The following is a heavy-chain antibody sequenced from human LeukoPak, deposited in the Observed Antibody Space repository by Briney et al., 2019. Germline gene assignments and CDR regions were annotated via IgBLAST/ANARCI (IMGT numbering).Heavy chain of an antibody. J-gene: IGHJ4*02. Sequence: QPGGSLRLSCAASGFTVSSNYMSWVRQAPGEGLEWVSVIYSGGSTYYADSVKGRFTISGDNSKNTLYLQMNSLRAEDTAVYYCAGDHYSYVDTAMVGYFDYWGQGTLVTVSS. D-gene: IGHD5-18*01. CDR1: GFTVSSNY. V-gene: IGHV3-66*01. CDR2: IYSGGST. CDR3: AGDHYSYVDTAMVGYFDY.